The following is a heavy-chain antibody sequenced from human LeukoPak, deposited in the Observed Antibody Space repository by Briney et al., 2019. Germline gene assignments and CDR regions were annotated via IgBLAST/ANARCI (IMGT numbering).Heavy chain of an antibody. J-gene: IGHJ5*02. V-gene: IGHV4-34*01. CDR2: INHSGST. CDR1: GGSFSGYY. CDR3: ARDRRRTMLPGGTPHVWSDP. Sequence: PSETLSLTCAVYGGSFSGYYWSWIRQPPGKGLEWIGEINHSGSTNYNPSLKSRVTISVDTSKNQFSLKLSSVTAADTAVYYCARDRRRTMLPGGTPHVWSDPWGQGTLVTVSS. D-gene: IGHD1-7*01.